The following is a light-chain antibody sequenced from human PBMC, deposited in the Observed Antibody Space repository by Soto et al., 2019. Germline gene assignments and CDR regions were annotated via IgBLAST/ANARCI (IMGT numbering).Light chain of an antibody. V-gene: IGKV3-15*01. Sequence: EIVMTQSPATLSVSPGERATLSCRASQSVTSDFNNLAWYQLKPGQAPRLLIYGASTRATGIPARFSGSGSGTEFTLTISSLQSEDFAVYYCQQYHKRPLTFGGGTKVEI. CDR3: QQYHKRPLT. J-gene: IGKJ4*01. CDR1: QSVTSDFNN. CDR2: GAS.